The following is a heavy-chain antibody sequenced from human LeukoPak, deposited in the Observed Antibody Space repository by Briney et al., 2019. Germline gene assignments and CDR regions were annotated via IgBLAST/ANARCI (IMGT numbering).Heavy chain of an antibody. CDR1: GYTFTSYY. D-gene: IGHD1-26*01. V-gene: IGHV1-46*01. CDR3: ARGIGRWDRGSYFDY. CDR2: INPSGGST. J-gene: IGHJ4*02. Sequence: GASVKVSCKASGYTFTSYYMHWVRQAPGQGLEWMGIINPSGGSTSYAQKFQGRVTMTRGTSTSTVYMELSSLRSEDTAVYYCARGIGRWDRGSYFDYWGQGTLVTVSS.